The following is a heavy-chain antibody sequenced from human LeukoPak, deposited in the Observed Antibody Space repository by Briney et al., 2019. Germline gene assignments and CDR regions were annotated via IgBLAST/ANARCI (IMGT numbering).Heavy chain of an antibody. CDR2: IYNSGST. D-gene: IGHD5-18*01. Sequence: SETLSLTCTVSGGSISSYSWTWIRQPPGKGLEWIGYIYNSGSTNYNPSLKSRVTISVDTSKNQFSLKLSSVTAADPAVYYCARSAYSYGHYWYFDLWGRGTLVTVSS. J-gene: IGHJ2*01. CDR1: GGSISSYS. V-gene: IGHV4-59*01. CDR3: ARSAYSYGHYWYFDL.